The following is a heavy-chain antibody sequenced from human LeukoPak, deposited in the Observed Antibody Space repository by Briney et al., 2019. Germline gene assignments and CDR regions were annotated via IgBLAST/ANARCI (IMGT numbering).Heavy chain of an antibody. Sequence: CXXXXFXXSXYAMSWVRQAPGKGLEWVSSISSSSDYIYYVDSVKGRFTISRDNAKKSLYLQMNSLRAEDTAVYYCARGNIKFDYWGQGTLVTVSS. J-gene: IGHJ4*02. V-gene: IGHV3-21*01. CDR2: ISSSSDYI. CDR1: XFXXSXYA. CDR3: ARGNIKFDY.